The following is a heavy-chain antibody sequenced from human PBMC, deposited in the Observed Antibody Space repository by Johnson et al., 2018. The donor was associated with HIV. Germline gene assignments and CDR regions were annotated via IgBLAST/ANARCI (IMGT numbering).Heavy chain of an antibody. D-gene: IGHD3-22*01. V-gene: IGHV3-20*04. CDR2: INWNGGST. CDR3: VRVAYYYDSSGYSAFDI. Sequence: VLLLESGGGVVRPGGSLRVSCEASGFTFDDYAMSWVRQPPGKGLEWVSGINWNGGSTGYADSVKGRSTISRDNAKNALYLQMNSLRAEDTALYYCVRVAYYYDSSGYSAFDIWGQGTMVTVSS. CDR1: GFTFDDYA. J-gene: IGHJ3*02.